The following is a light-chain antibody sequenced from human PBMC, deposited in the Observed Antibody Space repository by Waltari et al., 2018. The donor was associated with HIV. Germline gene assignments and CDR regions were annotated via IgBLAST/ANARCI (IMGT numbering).Light chain of an antibody. CDR2: GAS. V-gene: IGKV3-15*01. Sequence: EIVMTQSPATLSVSPGERATLSCRASQSVSSNLAWYRQKPGQAPRLLIFGASTRATGIPARFSGGGAGTYFTLSISSLQSEDFALYYCQQYNDWPRAFGQGTKVEIK. J-gene: IGKJ1*01. CDR3: QQYNDWPRA. CDR1: QSVSSN.